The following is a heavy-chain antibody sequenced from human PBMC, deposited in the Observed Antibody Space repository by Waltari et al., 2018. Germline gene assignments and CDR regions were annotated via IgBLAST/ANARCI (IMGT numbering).Heavy chain of an antibody. CDR1: GGSISSGGYY. CDR3: ARELLWFGELSPFFDY. V-gene: IGHV4-31*03. D-gene: IGHD3-10*01. J-gene: IGHJ4*02. CDR2: IYYSGST. Sequence: QVQLQESGPGLVKPSQTLSLTCTVSGGSISSGGYYWSWIRQHPGKGLEWIGYIYYSGSTYYNPSLKSRVTISVDTSKNQFSLKLSSVTAADTAVYYCARELLWFGELSPFFDYWGQGTLVTVSS.